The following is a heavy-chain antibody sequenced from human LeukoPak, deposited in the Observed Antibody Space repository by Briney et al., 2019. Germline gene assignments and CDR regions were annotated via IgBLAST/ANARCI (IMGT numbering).Heavy chain of an antibody. CDR1: GGSISSYY. CDR3: ARDALSYYYGMDV. V-gene: IGHV4-59*01. CDR2: VYYSGST. Sequence: NPSETLSLTCTVSGGSISSYYWSWIRQPPGKGLEWIGYVYYSGSTNYNPSLKSRVTISVDTSKNQFSLKLSSATAADTAVYYCARDALSYYYGMDVWGQGTTVTVSS. J-gene: IGHJ6*02.